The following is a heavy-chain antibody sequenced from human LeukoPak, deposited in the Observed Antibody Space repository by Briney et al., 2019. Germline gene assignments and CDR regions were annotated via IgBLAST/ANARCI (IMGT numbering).Heavy chain of an antibody. J-gene: IGHJ4*02. D-gene: IGHD2-2*01. CDR1: GFTFTTYW. CDR2: IKQDGSVK. CDR3: ARNLPAADY. V-gene: IGHV3-7*01. Sequence: GGSLRLSCAASGFTFTTYWMNWVRQAPGKGLEWVANIKQDGSVKYYVDSVKGRFTISRDNAKNSLYLQMNSLRAEDTAVYYCARNLPAADYWGQGTLVTVSS.